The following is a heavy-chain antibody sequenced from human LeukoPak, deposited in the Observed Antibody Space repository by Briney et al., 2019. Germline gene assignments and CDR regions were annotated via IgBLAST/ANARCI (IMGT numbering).Heavy chain of an antibody. Sequence: QSGGSLRLSCAASGFTFNTYAMSWVRQAPGKGLEWVSGITDTGDYTYHADSVKGRFTISRDNSKNTLYLQMSSLRAEDTAVYYCARLAVPAAPDVDYWGQGTLVTVSS. CDR1: GFTFNTYA. V-gene: IGHV3-23*01. CDR3: ARLAVPAAPDVDY. D-gene: IGHD2-2*01. CDR2: ITDTGDYT. J-gene: IGHJ4*02.